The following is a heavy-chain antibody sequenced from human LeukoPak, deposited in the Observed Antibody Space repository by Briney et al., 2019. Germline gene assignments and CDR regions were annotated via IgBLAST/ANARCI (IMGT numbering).Heavy chain of an antibody. CDR2: FDPEDGET. CDR1: GYTRIELW. V-gene: IGHV1-24*01. CDR3: ATHTISGVFTYAFHI. Sequence: ASVKVSCKVSGYTRIELWIHWVRQAPGKGLEWMGGFDPEDGETVYAQKFQGRVTMTEDTSTDTAYMELSGLRSEDMAVYFCATHTISGVFTYAFHIWGRGTLVTVSS. J-gene: IGHJ3*02. D-gene: IGHD3-3*01.